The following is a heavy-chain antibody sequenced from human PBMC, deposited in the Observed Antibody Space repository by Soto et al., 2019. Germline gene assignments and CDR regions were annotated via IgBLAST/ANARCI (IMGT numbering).Heavy chain of an antibody. CDR3: ARIGDGNQRPFDY. V-gene: IGHV1-69*01. D-gene: IGHD6-25*01. J-gene: IGHJ4*02. CDR2: IIPVFNSA. Sequence: QVRLVQSGAEVKKPGSSVKVSCKASGYTFSSYTINWVRQAPGQGLELMGGIIPVFNSATYAQKFQGRVTITADESTSTAYLELRSLRSEDTAVYYCARIGDGNQRPFDYWGQGTQVTVSS. CDR1: GYTFSSYT.